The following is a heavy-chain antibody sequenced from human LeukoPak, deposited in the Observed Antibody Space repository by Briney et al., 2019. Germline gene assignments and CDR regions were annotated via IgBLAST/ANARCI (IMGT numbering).Heavy chain of an antibody. CDR3: ARDTGVLWFGEYDY. Sequence: PSETLSLTCTVSGGSISSYYWRWIRQPPGKGLAWIGYIYYSGSTNYNPSLKSRVTISVDTSKNQFSLKLSSVTAADTAVYYCARDTGVLWFGEYDYWGQGTLVTVSS. J-gene: IGHJ4*02. D-gene: IGHD3-10*01. CDR2: IYYSGST. CDR1: GGSISSYY. V-gene: IGHV4-59*01.